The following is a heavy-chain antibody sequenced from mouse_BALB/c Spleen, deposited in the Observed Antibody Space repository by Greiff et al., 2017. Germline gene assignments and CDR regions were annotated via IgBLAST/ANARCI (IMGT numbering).Heavy chain of an antibody. CDR3: ALYYRYDGDYFDY. Sequence: VQLKQSGAELVKPGASVKLSCTASGFNIKDTYMHWVKQRPEQGLEWIGRIDPANGNTKYDPKFQGKATITADTSSNTAYLQLSSLTSEDTAVYYCALYYRYDGDYFDYWGQGTTLTVSS. CDR1: GFNIKDTY. D-gene: IGHD2-14*01. CDR2: IDPANGNT. J-gene: IGHJ2*01. V-gene: IGHV14-3*02.